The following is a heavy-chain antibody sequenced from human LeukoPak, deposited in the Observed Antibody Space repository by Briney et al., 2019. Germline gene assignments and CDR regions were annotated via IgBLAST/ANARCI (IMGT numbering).Heavy chain of an antibody. D-gene: IGHD3-22*01. CDR2: ISGSGGST. CDR1: GFTFSSYG. Sequence: GGSLGLSCAASGFTFSSYGVSWVRQAPGKGLEWVSAISGSGGSTYYADSVKGRFTISRDNSKNTLYLQMNSLRAEDTAVYYCARGYDSSGYYYERLFDYWGQGTLVTVSS. J-gene: IGHJ4*02. CDR3: ARGYDSSGYYYERLFDY. V-gene: IGHV3-23*01.